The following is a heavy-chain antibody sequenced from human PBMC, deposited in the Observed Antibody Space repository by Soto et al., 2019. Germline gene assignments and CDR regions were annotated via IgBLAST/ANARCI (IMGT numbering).Heavy chain of an antibody. CDR2: IYTSGST. Sequence: SSETLSLTCTVSGGSISSYYWSWIRQPAGKGLEWIGRIYTSGSTNYNPSLKSRVTMSVDTSKNQFSLKLSSVTAADTAVYYCARGRDGYNQGWFDPWGQGTLVTVSS. CDR3: ARGRDGYNQGWFDP. CDR1: GGSISSYY. V-gene: IGHV4-4*07. D-gene: IGHD5-12*01. J-gene: IGHJ5*02.